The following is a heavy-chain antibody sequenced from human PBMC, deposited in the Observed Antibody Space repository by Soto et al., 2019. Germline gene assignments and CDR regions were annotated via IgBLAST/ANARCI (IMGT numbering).Heavy chain of an antibody. CDR3: AAWAEGATEVH. CDR2: IWYDASKQ. Sequence: SLRLSCETSGFSFSVYGMHWVRQAPGKGLEWVAVIWYDASKQFYAASVEGRFTISRDNSKAILYLQMNSLRAEDTAVYYCAAWAEGATEVHWGQGALVTVSS. J-gene: IGHJ4*02. D-gene: IGHD2-15*01. V-gene: IGHV3-33*01. CDR1: GFSFSVYG.